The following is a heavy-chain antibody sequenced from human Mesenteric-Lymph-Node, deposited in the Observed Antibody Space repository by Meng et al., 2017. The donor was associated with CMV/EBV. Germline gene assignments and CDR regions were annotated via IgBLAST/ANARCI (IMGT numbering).Heavy chain of an antibody. J-gene: IGHJ4*02. V-gene: IGHV3-11*04. Sequence: SCACSGFGDHFMSWIRQAPGKAMEWISHISDIDTIEYADSVKGRFTISRDSVKNSLSLQMDNLRVDDTAFYYCAKDRGSGWYYNPFDYWGQGTLVTVSS. CDR3: AKDRGSGWYYNPFDY. CDR2: ISDIDTI. CDR1: GFGDHF. D-gene: IGHD6-19*01.